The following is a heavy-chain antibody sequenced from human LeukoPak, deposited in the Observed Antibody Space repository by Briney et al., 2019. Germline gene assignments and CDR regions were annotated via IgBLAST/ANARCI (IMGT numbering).Heavy chain of an antibody. D-gene: IGHD3-3*01. CDR2: ICGSGGST. J-gene: IGHJ5*02. Sequence: PGGSLRLSCAASGFTFSSYAMSWVRQAPGKGLEWVSAICGSGGSTYYADSVTGRFTISRDNSKNTLYLQMNSLRAEDTAVYYCATIFGVVIGGIRFDPWGQGTLVTVSS. V-gene: IGHV3-23*01. CDR3: ATIFGVVIGGIRFDP. CDR1: GFTFSSYA.